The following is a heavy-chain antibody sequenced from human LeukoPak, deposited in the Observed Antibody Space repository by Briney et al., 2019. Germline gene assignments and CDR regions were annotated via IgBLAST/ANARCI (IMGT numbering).Heavy chain of an antibody. CDR2: ISSSSSTI. CDR1: GFTFSSYS. J-gene: IGHJ4*02. Sequence: GSLRLSCAASGFTFSSYSMNWVRQAPGKGLEWVSYISSSSSTIYYADSVKGRFTISRDNAKNSLYLQMNSLRAEDTAVYYCARDQNYYGSGSYYGFDYWGQGTLVTVSS. CDR3: ARDQNYYGSGSYYGFDY. D-gene: IGHD3-10*01. V-gene: IGHV3-48*04.